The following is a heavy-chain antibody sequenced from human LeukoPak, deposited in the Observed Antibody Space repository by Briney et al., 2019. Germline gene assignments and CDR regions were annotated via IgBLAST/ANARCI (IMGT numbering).Heavy chain of an antibody. V-gene: IGHV4-59*01. J-gene: IGHJ3*02. CDR1: GGSISSYY. CDR2: IYYSGST. Sequence: SETLSLTCTVSGGSISSYYWSWIRQPPGKGLEWIGYIYYSGSTNYNPSLKSRLTISVVTSKNQFSLKLSSVTAADMAVYYCARAPSAFDIWGQGTMVTVSS. CDR3: ARAPSAFDI.